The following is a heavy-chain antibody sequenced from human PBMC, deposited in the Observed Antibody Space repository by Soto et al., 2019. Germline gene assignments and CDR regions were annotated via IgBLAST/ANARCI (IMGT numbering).Heavy chain of an antibody. V-gene: IGHV3-23*01. CDR3: AKERSSGWSFDY. J-gene: IGHJ4*02. D-gene: IGHD6-19*01. Sequence: GGSLRLSCAASGVTFSTYARNWVRQAPGKGLEWVSGISGSGDSTYYADSVKGRFTVSRDNSKNTLYLQMNSLRAEDTAVFYCAKERSSGWSFDYWGQGTLVTVSS. CDR1: GVTFSTYA. CDR2: ISGSGDST.